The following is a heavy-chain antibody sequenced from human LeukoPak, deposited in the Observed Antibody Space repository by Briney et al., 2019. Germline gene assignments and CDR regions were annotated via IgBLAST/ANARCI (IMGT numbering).Heavy chain of an antibody. J-gene: IGHJ4*02. Sequence: ASVKVSCKTSGYSFTNYDINWVRQATGRGLEWMGWMSPYSGTTGYAQNFQGRVTMTRNTSINTAYMEMSSLTSEDTAVYYCARALATTMLLGGYWGQGTLVTVSS. CDR3: ARALATTMLLGGY. V-gene: IGHV1-8*01. CDR1: GYSFTNYD. CDR2: MSPYSGTT. D-gene: IGHD3-16*01.